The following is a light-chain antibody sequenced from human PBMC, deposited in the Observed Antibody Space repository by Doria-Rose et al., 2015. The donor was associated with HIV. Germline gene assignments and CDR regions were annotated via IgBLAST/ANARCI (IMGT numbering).Light chain of an antibody. J-gene: IGKJ1*01. Sequence: TQSPDSLAVSLGERATINCKSSQSVLSSSKNKNYLAWYQQKSGQPPKLLIYWASTRESGVPDRISGSGSGTDFTLTISSLQAEDVAVYYCQQYFSTPPTFGQGTKVEIK. CDR1: QSVLSSSKNKNY. V-gene: IGKV4-1*01. CDR2: WAS. CDR3: QQYFSTPPT.